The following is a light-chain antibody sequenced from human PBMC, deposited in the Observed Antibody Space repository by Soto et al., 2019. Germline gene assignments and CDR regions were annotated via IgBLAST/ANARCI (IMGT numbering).Light chain of an antibody. CDR3: QAWDSSTDNV. CDR2: QDS. V-gene: IGLV3-1*01. CDR1: KLGDKY. Sequence: SYELTQPPSVSVSPGQTVSITCSGDKLGDKYVCWYQQKPGRSPVLVMYQDSERPSGIPERFSGSNSGNTATLTISGTQAIDEADYYCQAWDSSTDNVFGTGTKVTVL. J-gene: IGLJ1*01.